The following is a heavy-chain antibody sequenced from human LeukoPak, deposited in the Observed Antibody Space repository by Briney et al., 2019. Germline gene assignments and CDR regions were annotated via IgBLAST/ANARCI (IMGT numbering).Heavy chain of an antibody. J-gene: IGHJ6*03. D-gene: IGHD1-1*01. CDR1: GFTFSSFD. V-gene: IGHV3-13*01. CDR3: ARGPPRGKYYYMDV. CDR2: IGTASDT. Sequence: GSLRLSCAASGFTFSSFDMHWVRQPTGQGLKWVSTIGTASDTYYPGSVEGRFTLSRDNAKNSLYLQMNSLTAGDTAVYYCARGPPRGKYYYMDVWGKGTTVTVSS.